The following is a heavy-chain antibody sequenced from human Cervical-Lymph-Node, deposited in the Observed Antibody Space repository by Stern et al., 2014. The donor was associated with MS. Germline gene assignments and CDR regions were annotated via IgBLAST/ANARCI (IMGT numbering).Heavy chain of an antibody. J-gene: IGHJ4*02. CDR1: GGSISSRSYY. V-gene: IGHV4-39*01. CDR2: IYYGGST. D-gene: IGHD1-1*01. Sequence: VQLVESGPGLVKPSETLSLTCTVSGGSISSRSYYWGWIRQPPGKGPEWIGSIYYGGSTYYNPPLRSRATIPVDPHKNHFPLKVTSVTAADTAVYYCARLERRAIKTFDYWGQGTLVTVSS. CDR3: ARLERRAIKTFDY.